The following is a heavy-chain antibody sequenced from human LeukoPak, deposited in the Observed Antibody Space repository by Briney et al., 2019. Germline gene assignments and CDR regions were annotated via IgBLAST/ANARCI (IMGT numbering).Heavy chain of an antibody. D-gene: IGHD1-26*01. J-gene: IGHJ4*02. CDR1: AYTFTSYW. CDR2: IYSGDSDI. CDR3: AKEVDQTHFDY. V-gene: IGHV5-51*01. Sequence: ESLQISCKGSAYTFTSYWIGCVRQMPRKGLEWMGIIYSGDSDIRYSPSFQGQVTMSADKSISTAYLQWSSLKASDSAMYYCAKEVDQTHFDYWREGSMDSVCS.